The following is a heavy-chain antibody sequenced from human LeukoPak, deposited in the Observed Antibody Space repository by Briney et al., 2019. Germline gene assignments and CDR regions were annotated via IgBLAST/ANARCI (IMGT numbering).Heavy chain of an antibody. CDR3: ARHRYYYDSSGYPMGNYFDY. J-gene: IGHJ4*02. CDR2: VYYSGST. CDR1: GGSISNSNYY. Sequence: SETLSLTCTVSGGSISNSNYYWIWIRQPPGKGLEWIGSVYYSGSTYYNPSLKSRVTISVDTPKNQFSLKLSSVTAADTAVYYCARHRYYYDSSGYPMGNYFDYWGQGTLVTVSS. V-gene: IGHV4-39*01. D-gene: IGHD3-22*01.